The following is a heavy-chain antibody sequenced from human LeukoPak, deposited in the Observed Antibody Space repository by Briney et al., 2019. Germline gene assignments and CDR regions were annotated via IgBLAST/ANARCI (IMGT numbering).Heavy chain of an antibody. CDR3: ARASDYIDY. V-gene: IGHV1-2*02. CDR2: ISPNSGVT. Sequence: APVKVSCKASGHTFTGYYLHWVRQAPGQGLEWMGWISPNSGVTHYAQTFQGRVTMTRDRSISTAYMELSRLRSDDTAVYYCARASDYIDYWGQGTLVTVSS. CDR1: GHTFTGYY. D-gene: IGHD3-16*01. J-gene: IGHJ4*02.